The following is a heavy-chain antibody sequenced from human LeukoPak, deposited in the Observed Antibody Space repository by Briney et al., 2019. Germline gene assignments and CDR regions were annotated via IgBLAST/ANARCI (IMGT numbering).Heavy chain of an antibody. Sequence: SETLSLTCAVYGGSFSGYHWSWIRQPPGKGLEWIGEIDRYGNTNYNSSLKSRVTISLDTPKNQFSLKVRSVTAADTAVYYCARHIIGRWLGDDYSYYVDVWGKGTTVTISS. V-gene: IGHV4-34*01. CDR1: GGSFSGYH. CDR3: ARHIIGRWLGDDYSYYVDV. J-gene: IGHJ6*03. CDR2: IDRYGNT. D-gene: IGHD3-10*01.